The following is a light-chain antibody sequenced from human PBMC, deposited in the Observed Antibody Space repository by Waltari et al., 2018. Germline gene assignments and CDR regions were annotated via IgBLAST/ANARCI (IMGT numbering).Light chain of an antibody. CDR1: PTVRTTY. J-gene: IGKJ4*01. CDR3: QQYDISPPT. V-gene: IGKV3-20*01. CDR2: GAS. Sequence: EIVLTQSPGTLSLSPGERATLSCRASPTVRTTYLAWYQQKPGQAPTLLIYGASSRATGIPDRFSGSGSGTDFSLTISSLEPEDFAVYYCQQYDISPPTFGGGTKVEIK.